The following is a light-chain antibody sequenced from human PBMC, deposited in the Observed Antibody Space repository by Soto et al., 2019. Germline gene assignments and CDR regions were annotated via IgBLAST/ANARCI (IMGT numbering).Light chain of an antibody. J-gene: IGKJ2*01. CDR2: GAS. V-gene: IGKV3-20*01. Sequence: EFVLTQSPGTLSLSPGERVTLSCRASQSVINNFLAWYQQKPGQAPRLLMYGASSRATGIPDRFSGSGSGTDFTLTISRLEPEDFAVYYCQQYGSSPPYTFGQGTRLDIK. CDR3: QQYGSSPPYT. CDR1: QSVINNF.